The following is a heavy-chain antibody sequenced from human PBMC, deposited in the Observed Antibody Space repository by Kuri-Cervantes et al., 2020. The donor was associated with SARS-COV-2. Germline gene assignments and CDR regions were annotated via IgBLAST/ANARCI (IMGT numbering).Heavy chain of an antibody. J-gene: IGHJ6*02. CDR2: ISYDGSNK. Sequence: GESLKISCAASGFTFSSYAMHWVRQAPGKGLEWVAVISYDGSNKYYADSVKGRFTISRDNSKNTLYLQMNSLRAEDTAVYYCARDPGYSSSSVYYYYGMDVWGQGTTVTVSS. V-gene: IGHV3-30-3*01. D-gene: IGHD6-6*01. CDR1: GFTFSSYA. CDR3: ARDPGYSSSSVYYYYGMDV.